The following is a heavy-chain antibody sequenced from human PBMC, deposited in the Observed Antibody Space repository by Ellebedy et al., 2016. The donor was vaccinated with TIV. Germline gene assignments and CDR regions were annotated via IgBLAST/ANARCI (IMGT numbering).Heavy chain of an antibody. D-gene: IGHD3-16*01. Sequence: SGPTLVKPTQTLTLTCTFSGFSLSTSGVGVGWIRQPPGKDLEWLALIYWNDDKRYSTSLKSRLTITKDTAKTQVVLTMTNMDTVDTATDYGAHAMEGIPWGEFDYWGQGTLVTVSS. J-gene: IGHJ4*02. CDR2: IYWNDDK. CDR3: AHAMEGIPWGEFDY. V-gene: IGHV2-5*01. CDR1: GFSLSTSGVG.